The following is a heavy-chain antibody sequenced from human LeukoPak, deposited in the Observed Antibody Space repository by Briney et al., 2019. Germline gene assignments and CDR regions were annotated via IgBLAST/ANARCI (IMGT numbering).Heavy chain of an antibody. J-gene: IGHJ4*02. Sequence: ASVKVSCKASGGTFSSYAISWVRQAPGQGLEWMGGIIPIFGTANYAQKFQGRVTITADESTSTAYMELSGLRSEDTAVYYCARDRVAAAGTVDYWGQGTLVTVSS. CDR2: IIPIFGTA. V-gene: IGHV1-69*01. CDR3: ARDRVAAAGTVDY. D-gene: IGHD6-13*01. CDR1: GGTFSSYA.